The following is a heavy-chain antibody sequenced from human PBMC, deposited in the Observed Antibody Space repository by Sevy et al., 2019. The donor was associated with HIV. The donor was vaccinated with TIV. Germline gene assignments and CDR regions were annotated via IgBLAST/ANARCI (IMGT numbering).Heavy chain of an antibody. CDR3: ARLPVAAAGLYYFDY. V-gene: IGHV5-51*01. J-gene: IGHJ4*02. D-gene: IGHD6-13*01. Sequence: GESLKISCKGSGYSFTSSWIDWVRQVPGKGLEWMGIFYPGDSESRYNPSFQGQVTISADKSISTAYLHWNSLKASDTAMYFCARLPVAAAGLYYFDYWGQGTLVTVSS. CDR2: FYPGDSES. CDR1: GYSFTSSW.